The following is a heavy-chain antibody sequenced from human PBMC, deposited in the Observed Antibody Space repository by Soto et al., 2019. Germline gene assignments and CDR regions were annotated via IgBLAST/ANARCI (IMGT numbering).Heavy chain of an antibody. Sequence: ASVKVSCKASGYTFTNYYMHWVRQAPGQGLEWMGIINPSSGSTTYAQKFQGRVTMTRDTFTTTVYMELSSLRSEDTAIYYCAKANTAHYYFDYWGQGTLVTVSS. V-gene: IGHV1-46*01. CDR3: AKANTAHYYFDY. D-gene: IGHD4-17*01. J-gene: IGHJ4*02. CDR2: INPSSGST. CDR1: GYTFTNYY.